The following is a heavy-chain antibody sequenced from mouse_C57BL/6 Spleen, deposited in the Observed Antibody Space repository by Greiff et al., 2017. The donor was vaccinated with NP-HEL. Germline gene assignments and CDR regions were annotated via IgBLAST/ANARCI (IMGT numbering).Heavy chain of an antibody. CDR1: GFTFSDYY. J-gene: IGHJ4*01. CDR3: ARGGGLYAMDY. Sequence: EVKLVESEGGLVQPGSSMKLSCTASGFTFSDYYMAWVRQVPEKGLEWVANINYDGSSTYYLDSLKSRFIISRDNAKNILYLQMSSLKSEDTATYYCARGGGLYAMDYWGQGTSVTVSS. CDR2: INYDGSST. V-gene: IGHV5-16*01.